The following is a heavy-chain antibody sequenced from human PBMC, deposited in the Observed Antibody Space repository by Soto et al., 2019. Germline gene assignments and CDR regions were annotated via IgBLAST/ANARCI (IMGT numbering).Heavy chain of an antibody. Sequence: GGSLRLSCAASGFTFSSYAMSWVRQAPGKGLEWVSAISGSGGSTYYADSVKGRFTISRDNSKNTLYLQMNSLRAEDTAVYYCAKEVGGLLWFGTSEYYGMDVWGQGTTVTVSS. CDR2: ISGSGGST. CDR1: GFTFSSYA. J-gene: IGHJ6*02. D-gene: IGHD3-10*01. V-gene: IGHV3-23*01. CDR3: AKEVGGLLWFGTSEYYGMDV.